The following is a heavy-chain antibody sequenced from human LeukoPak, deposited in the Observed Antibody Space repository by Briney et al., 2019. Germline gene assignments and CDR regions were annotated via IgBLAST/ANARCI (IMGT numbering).Heavy chain of an antibody. Sequence: GGSLRLSCAASGFTFSTYGMNWVRQAPGKGLEWVAVIAYDGSNRYYADSVKGRFTISRDNSKNTLYLQLSSLSAEDTAVYYCVKGGYYDSSGFPEYFQDWGQGTLVSASS. CDR1: GFTFSTYG. V-gene: IGHV3-30*18. CDR3: VKGGYYDSSGFPEYFQD. D-gene: IGHD3-22*01. CDR2: IAYDGSNR. J-gene: IGHJ1*01.